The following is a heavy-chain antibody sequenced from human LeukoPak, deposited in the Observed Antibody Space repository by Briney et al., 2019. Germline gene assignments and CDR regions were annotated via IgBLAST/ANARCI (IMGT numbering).Heavy chain of an antibody. CDR3: ARYGSGSYYIYYYMDV. CDR1: GFTFSSYS. D-gene: IGHD3-10*01. CDR2: INWNGGST. J-gene: IGHJ6*03. V-gene: IGHV3-20*01. Sequence: GGSLRLSCAASGFTFSSYSMNWVRQAPGKGLEWVSGINWNGGSTGYADSVKGRFTISRDNAKNSLYLQTNSLRAEDTALYHCARYGSGSYYIYYYMDVWGKGTTVTISS.